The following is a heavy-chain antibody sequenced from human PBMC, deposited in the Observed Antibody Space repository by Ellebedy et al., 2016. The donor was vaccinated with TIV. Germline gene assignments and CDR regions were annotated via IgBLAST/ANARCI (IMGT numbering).Heavy chain of an antibody. CDR3: ARTSRYAYSSSCDY. D-gene: IGHD6-13*01. CDR2: VSGYNGNT. V-gene: IGHV1-18*01. Sequence: AASAKVSCKASGYTFMSYSIAWVRQAPGQGLEWMGWVSGYNGNTNDAQKVQGRVTMTTDTSTNTAYMELRSLTSDDTAVYFCARTSRYAYSSSCDYWGQGTLVTVSS. J-gene: IGHJ4*02. CDR1: GYTFMSYS.